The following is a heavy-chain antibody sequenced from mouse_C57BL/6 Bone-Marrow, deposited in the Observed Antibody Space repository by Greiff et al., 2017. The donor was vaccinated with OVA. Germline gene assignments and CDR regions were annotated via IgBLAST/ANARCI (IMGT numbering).Heavy chain of an antibody. CDR2: ISSGSSTN. V-gene: IGHV5-17*01. D-gene: IGHD2-2*01. J-gene: IGHJ1*03. CDR3: AGGVTTSYWYFDV. CDR1: GFTFSDYG. Sequence: EVHLVESGGGLVKPGGSLKLSCAASGFTFSDYGMHWVRQAPEKGLEWVADISSGSSTNYYADTVKGRFTIPRDNANNTLFLQMTSLRSEDTAMYYCAGGVTTSYWYFDVWGKGTTVTVSS.